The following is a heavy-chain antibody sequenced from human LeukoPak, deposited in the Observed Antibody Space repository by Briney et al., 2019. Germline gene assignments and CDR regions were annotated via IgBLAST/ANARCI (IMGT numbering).Heavy chain of an antibody. Sequence: SETLSLTCTVSGGSISSSSYYWGWIRQPPGKGLEWIGSIYYSGSTYYNPSLKSRVTISVDTSKNQFSLKLSSVTAADTAVYYCARAGQSTSCYPCYYMDVWGKGTTVTVSS. CDR3: ARAGQSTSCYPCYYMDV. J-gene: IGHJ6*03. V-gene: IGHV4-39*07. CDR2: IYYSGST. CDR1: GGSISSSSYY. D-gene: IGHD2-2*01.